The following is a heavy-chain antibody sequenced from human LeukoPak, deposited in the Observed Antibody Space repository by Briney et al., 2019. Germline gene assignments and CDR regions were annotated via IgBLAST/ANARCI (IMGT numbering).Heavy chain of an antibody. CDR3: AKVTVRITMVRGASPLDY. J-gene: IGHJ4*02. CDR1: GFTFSSYA. D-gene: IGHD3-10*01. V-gene: IGHV3-23*01. Sequence: PGGSLRLSCAASGFTFSSYAMSWVRQAPGKGLEWVSAISGSGGSTYYADSVKGRFTISRDNSKNTLYLQMNRLRAEDTAVYYCAKVTVRITMVRGASPLDYWGQGTLVTVSS. CDR2: ISGSGGST.